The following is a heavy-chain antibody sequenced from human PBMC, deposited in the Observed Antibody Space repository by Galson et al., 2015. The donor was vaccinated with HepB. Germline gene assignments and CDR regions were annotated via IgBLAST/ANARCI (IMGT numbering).Heavy chain of an antibody. J-gene: IGHJ4*02. CDR2: ISSSSSYI. CDR1: GFTFSSYS. D-gene: IGHD3-3*01. Sequence: SLRLSCAASGFTFSSYSMNWVRQAPGKGLEWVSSISSSSSYIYYADSVKGRFTISRDNAKNSLYLQMNSLRAEDTAMYYCASWGSGYYDFWSGSLYYFDYWGQGTLVTVSS. V-gene: IGHV3-21*01. CDR3: ASWGSGYYDFWSGSLYYFDY.